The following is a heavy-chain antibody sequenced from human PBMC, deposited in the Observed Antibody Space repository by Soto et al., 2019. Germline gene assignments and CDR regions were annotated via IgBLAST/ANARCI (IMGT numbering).Heavy chain of an antibody. Sequence: QITVKESGPTLVKPTQTLTLTCTFSGFSLSNSGVGVAWIRQPPGKALEWLALIYWDDDERYRPSLRSRLTITKDTSKSQVVLTMTHVDPVDTATYFCPHKGGRGAGMDVWGQGTTVTVSS. V-gene: IGHV2-5*02. CDR3: PHKGGRGAGMDV. CDR2: IYWDDDE. D-gene: IGHD2-15*01. CDR1: GFSLSNSGVG. J-gene: IGHJ6*02.